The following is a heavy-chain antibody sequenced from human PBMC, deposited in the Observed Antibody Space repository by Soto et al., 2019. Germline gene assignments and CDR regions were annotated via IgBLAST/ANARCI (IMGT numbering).Heavy chain of an antibody. CDR1: GYTFTGYY. CDR2: INPNSGGT. CDR3: ARGGRRILYYDFSRGSGMDV. V-gene: IGHV1-2*04. Sequence: GASVKVSCKASGYTFTGYYMHWVRQAPGQGLEWMGWINPNSGGTNYAQKFQGWVTMTRDTSISTAYMELSRLRSGDTAVYYCARGGRRILYYDFSRGSGMDVWGQGTTVTVSS. J-gene: IGHJ6*02. D-gene: IGHD3-3*01.